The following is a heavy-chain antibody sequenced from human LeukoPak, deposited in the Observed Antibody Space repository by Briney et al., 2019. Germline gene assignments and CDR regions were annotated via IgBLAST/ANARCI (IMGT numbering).Heavy chain of an antibody. CDR2: IYYSGST. D-gene: IGHD2-2*01. CDR3: ARVRYCSSTSCPKAFDI. Sequence: SETLSLTCTVSGGSISSYYWSWIRQPPGKGLEWIGYIYYSGSTNYNPSLKSRVTISVDTSKNQFSLKLSSVTAADTAVYYCARVRYCSSTSCPKAFDIWGQGTMVTVPS. V-gene: IGHV4-59*01. CDR1: GGSISSYY. J-gene: IGHJ3*02.